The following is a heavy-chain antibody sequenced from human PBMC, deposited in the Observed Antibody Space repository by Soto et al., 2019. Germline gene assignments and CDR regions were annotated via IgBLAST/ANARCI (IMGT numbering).Heavy chain of an antibody. CDR1: GFSLTTGGVG. V-gene: IGHV2-5*02. D-gene: IGHD3-10*01. CDR3: AHGSFGSGNFNLFDP. CDR2: IYWDDDK. J-gene: IGHJ5*02. Sequence: SGPTLVNPTQTLTLTCTISGFSLTTGGVGVGWIRQPPGRALEWLALIYWDDDKRYSPSLKSRVTITKDTSKNQVVLKMTNMDPVDTATYYCAHGSFGSGNFNLFDPWGQGTLVTVSS.